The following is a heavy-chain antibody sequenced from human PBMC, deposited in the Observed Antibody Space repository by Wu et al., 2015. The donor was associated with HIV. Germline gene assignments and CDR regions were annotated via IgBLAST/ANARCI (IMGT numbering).Heavy chain of an antibody. CDR1: GGTFSSYA. CDR2: IIPIFGTA. D-gene: IGHD5-18*01. Sequence: QVQLVQSGAEVKKPGSSVKVSCKASGGTFSSYAISWVRQAPGQGLEWMGRIIPIFGTANYAQKFQGRVTITADESTSTAYMELSSLRSEDTAVYYCARDVDTAMVGDYYYYGMDVWGQGTTVTVSS. V-gene: IGHV1-69*13. J-gene: IGHJ6*02. CDR3: ARDVDTAMVGDYYYYGMDV.